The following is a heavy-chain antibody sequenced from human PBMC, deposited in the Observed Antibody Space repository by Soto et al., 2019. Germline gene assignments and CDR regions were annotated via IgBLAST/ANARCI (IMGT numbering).Heavy chain of an antibody. CDR2: ISGSGGST. V-gene: IGHV3-23*01. CDR3: AKGYDLSGYSRMDV. CDR1: GFTFSSYA. J-gene: IGHJ6*02. Sequence: EAQLLESGGGLEHPGGSLRLSCTASGFTFSSYAMSWVRQAPGKGLEWVSGISGSGGSTYYAASVKGRFTISRDNSKNTLYLQMNSLRAEAPAVYYCAKGYDLSGYSRMDVWGQGTTVTVSS. D-gene: IGHD5-18*01.